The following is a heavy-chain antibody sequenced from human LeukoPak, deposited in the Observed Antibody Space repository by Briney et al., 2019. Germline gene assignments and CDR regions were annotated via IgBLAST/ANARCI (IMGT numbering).Heavy chain of an antibody. V-gene: IGHV3-30*04. CDR3: TRDEVLCTSINCYVPYGMDV. Sequence: GGSLRLSCAASGFTFSSFVMHWVRQAPGKGLQWVAVVSYDGSNKYYTDSVKGRFTISRDNSKNTLYLQMNSLRAEDTAVYYCTRDEVLCTSINCYVPYGMDVWGQGTTVSVSS. CDR1: GFTFSSFV. D-gene: IGHD2-2*01. J-gene: IGHJ6*02. CDR2: VSYDGSNK.